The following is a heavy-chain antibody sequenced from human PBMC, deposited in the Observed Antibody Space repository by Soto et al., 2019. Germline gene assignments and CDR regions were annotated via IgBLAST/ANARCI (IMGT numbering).Heavy chain of an antibody. D-gene: IGHD1-1*01. CDR2: INAGNGNT. CDR3: ARGLQRERRGGDYYGMDV. CDR1: GYTFTSYA. J-gene: IGHJ6*02. Sequence: QVQLVQSGAEVKKPGASVKVSCKASGYTFTSYAMHWVRQAPGQRLEWMGWINAGNGNTKYSQKFQGRVTITRDTSASTADMELSSLRSEDTAVYYCARGLQRERRGGDYYGMDVWGQGTTVTVSS. V-gene: IGHV1-3*01.